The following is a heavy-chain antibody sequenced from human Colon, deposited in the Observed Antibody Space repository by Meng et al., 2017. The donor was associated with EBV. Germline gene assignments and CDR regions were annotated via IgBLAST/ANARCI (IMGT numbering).Heavy chain of an antibody. Sequence: QVQLQQWGAGLLKPSETLSLTCAVYGWSFSGYYWSWIRQPPGKGLKWIGEINHSGSTNYNPSLKSRVAISVDTSKNQFSLKMRSVTAADTAVYYCARQAPYYFDSSGRFDYWGQGTLVTVSS. D-gene: IGHD3-22*01. CDR3: ARQAPYYFDSSGRFDY. V-gene: IGHV4-34*01. J-gene: IGHJ4*02. CDR1: GWSFSGYY. CDR2: INHSGST.